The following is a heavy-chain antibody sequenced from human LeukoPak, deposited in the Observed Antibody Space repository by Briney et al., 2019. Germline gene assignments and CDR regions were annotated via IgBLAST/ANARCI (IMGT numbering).Heavy chain of an antibody. J-gene: IGHJ4*02. CDR2: MYTSGST. V-gene: IGHV4-4*07. CDR1: GGSISSYY. D-gene: IGHD3-22*01. CDR3: AREVWYGSGYHYDY. Sequence: PSETLYLTCTVSGGSISSYYWSWIRQPAGKGLEWIGRMYTSGSTNYNPSLKSRVTMSVDTSKNQFSLKLSSVTAADTAVYYCAREVWYGSGYHYDYWGQGTLVTVSS.